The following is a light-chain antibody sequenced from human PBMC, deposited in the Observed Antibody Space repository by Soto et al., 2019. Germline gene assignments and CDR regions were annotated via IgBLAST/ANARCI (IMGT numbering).Light chain of an antibody. CDR2: AAS. Sequence: IQMTQSPSSLSASVGYRVTITCRASHGIGNDLCLYQQKSGKAPKLLIYAASSLQSGVPSRFSGSGSGTDFSFSISSLQPEDIATYYCQQHHSLPLTFGPGTRWIS. V-gene: IGKV1-17*01. CDR3: QQHHSLPLT. CDR1: HGIGND. J-gene: IGKJ3*01.